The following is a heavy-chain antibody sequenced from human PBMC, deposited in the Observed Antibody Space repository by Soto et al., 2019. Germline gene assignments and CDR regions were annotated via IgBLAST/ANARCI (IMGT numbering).Heavy chain of an antibody. J-gene: IGHJ6*02. CDR3: ARVNYGDYYYGMDV. CDR1: CGSINYSY. V-gene: IGHV4-59*01. CDR2: ISYTGSA. Sequence: SETLSLTCTVSCGSINYSYWTWIQQPPGKGLEWIGYISYTGSANYNASLKSRLTISVDTSKNQFSLKLSSVTAADTALYYCARVNYGDYYYGMDVWGQGTTVTVSS. D-gene: IGHD4-17*01.